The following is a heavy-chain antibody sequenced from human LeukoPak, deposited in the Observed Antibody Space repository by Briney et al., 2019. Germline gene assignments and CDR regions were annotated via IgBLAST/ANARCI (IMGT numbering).Heavy chain of an antibody. D-gene: IGHD4-23*01. CDR2: MKEDGGEI. CDR1: AFAFSSYW. Sequence: GGSLRLSCEASAFAFSSYWMSWVRQAPGKGLEWVANMKEDGGEINYVDSVKGRFTISRDNAKNSLFLQMNSLRVEDTAVYYCARDRGYSTFDYWGQGTLVTVSS. J-gene: IGHJ4*02. V-gene: IGHV3-7*01. CDR3: ARDRGYSTFDY.